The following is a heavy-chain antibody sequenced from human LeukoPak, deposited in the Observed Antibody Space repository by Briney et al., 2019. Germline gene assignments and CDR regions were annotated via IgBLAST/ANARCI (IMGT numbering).Heavy chain of an antibody. CDR3: ARGRDYYGSGTYYNYDY. CDR1: GFTFSSYS. V-gene: IGHV3-21*01. Sequence: GGSLRLSCAASGFTFSSYSLNWVRQAPGKGLEWVSSISSSSNYIYYADSVKSRFTISRDNAKNSLYLQMNSLRAEDTAVYYCARGRDYYGSGTYYNYDYWGQGTLVTVSS. J-gene: IGHJ4*02. D-gene: IGHD3-10*01. CDR2: ISSSSNYI.